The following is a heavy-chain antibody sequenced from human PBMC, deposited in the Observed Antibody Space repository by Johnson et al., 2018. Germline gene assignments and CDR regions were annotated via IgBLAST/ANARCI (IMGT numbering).Heavy chain of an antibody. J-gene: IGHJ3*02. Sequence: VQLQESGGGLVQPGGSLRLSCAASGFTLDGYWMHWVRQAPGKGLVWVSRIKSDGSSTTYADSVKGRSTISRDNAKQTLYLKMNSLRAEDTAVYYCAREGGGSSPLGTFDIWGQGTMVTVSS. CDR1: GFTLDGYW. CDR2: IKSDGSST. D-gene: IGHD2-15*01. V-gene: IGHV3-74*01. CDR3: AREGGGSSPLGTFDI.